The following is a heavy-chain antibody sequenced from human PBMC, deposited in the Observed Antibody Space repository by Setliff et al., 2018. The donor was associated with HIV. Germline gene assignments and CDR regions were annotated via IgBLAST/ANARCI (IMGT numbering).Heavy chain of an antibody. V-gene: IGHV3-20*04. J-gene: IGHJ3*01. CDR3: ARETTGWFGELAAAFDL. CDR1: GFTFDDYG. Sequence: PGGSLRLSCAASGFTFDDYGMSWVRQAPGKGLEWVSGINWNGGRTAYADSVKGRFTISRDDAKNSLILHMNSLRVEDTAVYYCARETTGWFGELAAAFDLWGQGTLVTVSS. CDR2: INWNGGRT. D-gene: IGHD3-10*01.